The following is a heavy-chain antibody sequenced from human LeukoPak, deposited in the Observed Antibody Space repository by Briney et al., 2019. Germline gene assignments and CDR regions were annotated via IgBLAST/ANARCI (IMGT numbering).Heavy chain of an antibody. V-gene: IGHV4-59*08. D-gene: IGHD3-22*01. J-gene: IGHJ6*02. CDR1: GGSISSYY. CDR2: IYYSGST. CDR3: ARHARDYYDTSGFGMDV. Sequence: SETLSLTCTVSGGSISSYYWSWIRQPPGKGLEWIGYIYYSGSTKYNPSLKSRVTISVDMSKNQFSLKLSSVTAAGTAVYYCARHARDYYDTSGFGMDVWGQGTTVTVSS.